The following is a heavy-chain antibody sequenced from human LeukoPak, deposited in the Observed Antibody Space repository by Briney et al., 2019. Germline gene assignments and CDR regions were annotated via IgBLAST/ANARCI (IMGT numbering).Heavy chain of an antibody. CDR1: GVSFSGYY. V-gene: IGHV4-34*01. CDR2: INHSGST. D-gene: IGHD3-22*01. J-gene: IGHJ4*02. Sequence: SETLSLTCAVYGVSFSGYYWSWLRQPPGKGLEWFGEINHSGSTNYNPSLKSRVTISVDTSKNQFSLRLSSVTAADTAVYYCARVTGYMIEDYFDYWGQGALVTVSS. CDR3: ARVTGYMIEDYFDY.